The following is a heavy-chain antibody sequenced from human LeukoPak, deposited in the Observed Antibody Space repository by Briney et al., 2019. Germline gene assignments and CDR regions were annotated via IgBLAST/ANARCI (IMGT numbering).Heavy chain of an antibody. Sequence: SETLSLTCTVSGGSISNYYWSWIRQSPGKGLEWIGYIHYSGKTDHNPSLKSRVTISVDTAKNQFSLRLSSVTAADTAVYHCAGTRRSGIAVSDYWGQGTLVTVSS. J-gene: IGHJ4*02. CDR1: GGSISNYY. CDR2: IHYSGKT. D-gene: IGHD6-19*01. V-gene: IGHV4-59*12. CDR3: AGTRRSGIAVSDY.